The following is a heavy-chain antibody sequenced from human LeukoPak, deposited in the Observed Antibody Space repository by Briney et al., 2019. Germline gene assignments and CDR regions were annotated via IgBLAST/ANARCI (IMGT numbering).Heavy chain of an antibody. Sequence: GGSLRLSCAASGFTFSSYAMHWVRQAPGKGLEWVALISYDGSHKYSADSVKGRFTISRDNSKNSLYLQMNSLRTDDTAVYYCARGGSYGDYWGQGTLVTVSS. D-gene: IGHD1-26*01. CDR2: ISYDGSHK. J-gene: IGHJ4*02. CDR1: GFTFSSYA. V-gene: IGHV3-30*04. CDR3: ARGGSYGDY.